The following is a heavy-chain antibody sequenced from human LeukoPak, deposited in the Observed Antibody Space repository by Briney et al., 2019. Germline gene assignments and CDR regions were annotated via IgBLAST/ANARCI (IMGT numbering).Heavy chain of an antibody. J-gene: IGHJ5*02. CDR2: ISWNSSSI. Sequence: PGRSLRLSCAASGFTFDDYAMHWVRQAPGKGLEWVSGISWNSSSIGYADSVKGRFTISRDNAKNSLYLQMNNLRAEDTALYYCAKDYEYSSEGGWFDPWGQGTLVTVSS. CDR3: AKDYEYSSEGGWFDP. V-gene: IGHV3-9*01. CDR1: GFTFDDYA. D-gene: IGHD6-6*01.